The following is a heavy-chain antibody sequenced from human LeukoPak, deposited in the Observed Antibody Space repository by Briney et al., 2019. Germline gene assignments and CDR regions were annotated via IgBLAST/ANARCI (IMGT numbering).Heavy chain of an antibody. Sequence: GGSLRLSCAASGFTFSNYGIRWVRQAPGKGLEWVAFIRYDGSNKYYADSVKGRFTISRDNSKSTLNLQMNSLRAEDTAVYYCAKSLQWELQGMFDYWGQGTLVTVSS. J-gene: IGHJ4*02. V-gene: IGHV3-30*02. CDR3: AKSLQWELQGMFDY. CDR1: GFTFSNYG. D-gene: IGHD1-26*01. CDR2: IRYDGSNK.